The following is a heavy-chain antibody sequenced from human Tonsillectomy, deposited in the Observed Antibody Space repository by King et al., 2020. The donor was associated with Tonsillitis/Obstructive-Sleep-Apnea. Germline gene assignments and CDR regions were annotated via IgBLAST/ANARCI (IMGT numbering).Heavy chain of an antibody. Sequence: TLKESGPTLVKPTQTLTLTCTFSGFSLSTSGVGVGWIRQPPGKALEWLAVIYWDDDKRYSTSLKSRLTITKDTSKNQVFLTMTKMDPVDTATYYCAHGYSPYLASPKLYYFDYWGQGTLVTVSS. CDR1: GFSLSTSGVG. J-gene: IGHJ4*02. D-gene: IGHD2/OR15-2a*01. CDR3: AHGYSPYLASPKLYYFDY. CDR2: IYWDDDK. V-gene: IGHV2-5*02.